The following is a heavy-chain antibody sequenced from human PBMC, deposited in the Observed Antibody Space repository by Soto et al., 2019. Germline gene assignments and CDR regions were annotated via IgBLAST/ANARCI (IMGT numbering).Heavy chain of an antibody. CDR1: GFTFSDYY. D-gene: IGHD2-8*01. V-gene: IGHV3-11*01. J-gene: IGHJ5*02. Sequence: GGSLRLSCAASGFTFSDYYMSWIRQAPGKGLEWVSYISSSGSTIYYADSVKGRFTISRDNAKNSLYLQMNSLRAEDTAVYYCARADCTNGVCYYGHWFDPWGQGTLVTVSS. CDR3: ARADCTNGVCYYGHWFDP. CDR2: ISSSGSTI.